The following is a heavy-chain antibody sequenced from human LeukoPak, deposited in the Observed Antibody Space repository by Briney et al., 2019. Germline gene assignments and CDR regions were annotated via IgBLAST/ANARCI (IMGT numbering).Heavy chain of an antibody. J-gene: IGHJ4*02. CDR3: ASRKKGMATAGFAY. CDR2: IYPGDSDT. V-gene: IGHV5-51*01. CDR1: GHSLTNYW. Sequence: GESLKISCKGSGHSLTNYWIGWVRQMPGKGLEWMGIIYPGDSDTRYSPSFQGQVTISAEKSISTAYLQWSSLKASDTAFYYCASRKKGMATAGFAYWGQGTLVTVSS. D-gene: IGHD5-24*01.